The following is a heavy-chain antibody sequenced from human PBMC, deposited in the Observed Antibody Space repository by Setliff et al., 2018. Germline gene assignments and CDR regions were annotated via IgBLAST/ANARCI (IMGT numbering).Heavy chain of an antibody. CDR1: GYTFTSYG. J-gene: IGHJ5*02. CDR2: ISAYNGNT. V-gene: IGHV1-18*01. Sequence: ASVKVSCKASGYTFTSYGISWVRQAPGQGLEWMGWISAYNGNTNYAQKLQGRVTMTTDTSANTAYVELRSLRSDDTAVYYCARDRATVVAPPTSTLFDPWGQGTLVTVSS. CDR3: ARDRATVVAPPTSTLFDP. D-gene: IGHD2-2*01.